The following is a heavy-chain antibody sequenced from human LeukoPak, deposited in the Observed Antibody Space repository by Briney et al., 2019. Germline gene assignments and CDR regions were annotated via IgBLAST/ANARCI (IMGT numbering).Heavy chain of an antibody. V-gene: IGHV4-31*03. CDR1: GGSISSGGYY. J-gene: IGHJ4*02. Sequence: SETLSLTCTVSGGSISSGGYYWSWIRQHPGKGLEWIGYIYYSGSTYYNPSLKSRVTISVDTSKNQFSLKLSSVTAADTAVYYCARVTYDSSVIDYWGQGTLVTVSS. CDR2: IYYSGST. D-gene: IGHD3-22*01. CDR3: ARVTYDSSVIDY.